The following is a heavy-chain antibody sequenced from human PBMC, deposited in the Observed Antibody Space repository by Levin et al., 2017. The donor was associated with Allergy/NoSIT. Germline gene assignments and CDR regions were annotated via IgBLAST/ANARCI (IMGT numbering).Heavy chain of an antibody. CDR1: GGPFGTFSNYV. Sequence: SVKVSCKASGGPFGTFSNYVINWVRQAPGEGLEWMGGIIPTFGTPNYAQKFQGRVTMTADESTTTAYMELARLSSEDTAVYFCARLSPLEFGSNTGAFDMWGQGTTVTVSS. V-gene: IGHV1-69*13. CDR2: IIPTFGTP. CDR3: ARLSPLEFGSNTGAFDM. D-gene: IGHD4-11*01. J-gene: IGHJ3*02.